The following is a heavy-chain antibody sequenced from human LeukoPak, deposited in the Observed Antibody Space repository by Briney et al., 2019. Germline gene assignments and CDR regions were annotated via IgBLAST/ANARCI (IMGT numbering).Heavy chain of an antibody. Sequence: PSETLSLTCTVSGGSISPYYWSWIRQPPGKGLEWIGYIYYSGSTIYNPSLKSRVIISVDTSKNQFSLKLSSVTAADTAVYYCAKYGYNYAFDIWGQGTMVTVSS. D-gene: IGHD5-24*01. CDR3: AKYGYNYAFDI. J-gene: IGHJ3*02. CDR1: GGSISPYY. V-gene: IGHV4-59*13. CDR2: IYYSGST.